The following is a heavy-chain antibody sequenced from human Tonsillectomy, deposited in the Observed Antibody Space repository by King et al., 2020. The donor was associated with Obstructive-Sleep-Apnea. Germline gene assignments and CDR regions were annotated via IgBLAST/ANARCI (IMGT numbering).Heavy chain of an antibody. D-gene: IGHD1-26*01. CDR1: GFTFDDYA. V-gene: IGHV3-9*01. Sequence: DVQLVESGGGLVQPGRSLRLSCAASGFTFDDYAMHWVRQAPGQGLEWVSGISWNSGSIGYAHSVKGRFTIFRDNAKNSLYLQMNSLRAGDTALYYCVKDSSGRYYVPWFDPWGQGTLVTVSS. CDR2: ISWNSGSI. J-gene: IGHJ5*02. CDR3: VKDSSGRYYVPWFDP.